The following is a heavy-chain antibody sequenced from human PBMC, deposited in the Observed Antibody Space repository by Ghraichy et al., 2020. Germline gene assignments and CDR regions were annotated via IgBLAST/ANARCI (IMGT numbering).Heavy chain of an antibody. J-gene: IGHJ3*02. V-gene: IGHV4-59*08. Sequence: SETLSLTCTVSGGSISSYYWSWIRQPPGKGLEWIGYIYYSGSTNYNPSLKSRVTISVDTSKNQFSLKLSSVTAADTAAYYCARRRYDSSGYYYFDAFDIWGQGTMVTVSS. CDR3: ARRRYDSSGYYYFDAFDI. D-gene: IGHD3-22*01. CDR1: GGSISSYY. CDR2: IYYSGST.